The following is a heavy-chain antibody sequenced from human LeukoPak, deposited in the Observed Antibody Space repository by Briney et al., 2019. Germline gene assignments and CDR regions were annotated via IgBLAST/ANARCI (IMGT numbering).Heavy chain of an antibody. V-gene: IGHV4-59*01. CDR2: VFNNGGT. J-gene: IGHJ4*02. CDR1: GGSIGSYH. Sequence: SETLSLTCSVSGGSIGSYHWNWIRQPSGKGLEWIGIVFNNGGTKHNPSLKSRVAISVDTSKNQFALKLSSVTAADTAVYYCVASYGGYVLDYWGQGALVIVST. D-gene: IGHD5-12*01. CDR3: VASYGGYVLDY.